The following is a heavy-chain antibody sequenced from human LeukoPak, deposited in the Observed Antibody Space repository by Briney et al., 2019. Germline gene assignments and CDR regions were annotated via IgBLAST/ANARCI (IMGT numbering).Heavy chain of an antibody. Sequence: ASVTVSCKASGYTFTSYGISWVRQAPGQGLEWMGWISAYNGNTNYAQKLQGRVTMTTDTSTSTAYMELRSLRSDDTAVYYCARASPYYYDSSVPYYFDYWGQGTLVTVSS. CDR1: GYTFTSYG. CDR2: ISAYNGNT. D-gene: IGHD3-22*01. CDR3: ARASPYYYDSSVPYYFDY. J-gene: IGHJ4*02. V-gene: IGHV1-18*01.